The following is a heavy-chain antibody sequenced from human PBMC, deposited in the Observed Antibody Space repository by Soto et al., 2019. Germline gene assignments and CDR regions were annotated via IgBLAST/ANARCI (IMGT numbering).Heavy chain of an antibody. CDR2: IIPIFGTA. V-gene: IGHV1-69*13. CDR1: GGTFSSYA. Sequence: SVKVSCKASGGTFSSYAISWVRQAPGQGPEWMGGIIPIFGTANYAQKFQGRVTITADESTSTAYMELSSLRSEDTAVYYCARARFYGDYVYYYGMDVWGQGTTVTVSS. D-gene: IGHD4-17*01. J-gene: IGHJ6*02. CDR3: ARARFYGDYVYYYGMDV.